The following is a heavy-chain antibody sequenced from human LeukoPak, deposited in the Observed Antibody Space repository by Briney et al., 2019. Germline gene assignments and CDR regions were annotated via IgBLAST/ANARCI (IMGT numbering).Heavy chain of an antibody. D-gene: IGHD2-15*01. V-gene: IGHV1-69*13. Sequence: SVKVSCKASGGTLSSYAISWVRQAPGHGLEWMGGIIPIFGTANYAQKFQGRVTITADESTSTAYMELSSLRSEDTAVYYCASAISPDCSVGSCYPEYFDYWGQGTLVTVSS. J-gene: IGHJ4*02. CDR2: IIPIFGTA. CDR1: GGTLSSYA. CDR3: ASAISPDCSVGSCYPEYFDY.